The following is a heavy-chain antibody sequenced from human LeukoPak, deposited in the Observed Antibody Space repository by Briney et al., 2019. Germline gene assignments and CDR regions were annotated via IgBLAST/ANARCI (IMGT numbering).Heavy chain of an antibody. J-gene: IGHJ4*02. D-gene: IGHD1-26*01. Sequence: GESLKISCKVSGYFFTTYWIDWVRQMPGKGLEWMGIIYPGDSDTRYSPSFQGQVTISADKSISTAYLQWSSLKASDTAMYYCARRDEWELDFDYWGQGTLVTVSS. CDR3: ARRDEWELDFDY. CDR2: IYPGDSDT. V-gene: IGHV5-51*01. CDR1: GYFFTTYW.